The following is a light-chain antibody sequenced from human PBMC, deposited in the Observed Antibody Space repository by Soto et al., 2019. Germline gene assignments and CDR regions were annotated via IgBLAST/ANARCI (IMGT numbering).Light chain of an antibody. V-gene: IGLV1-40*01. J-gene: IGLJ1*01. CDR1: SSNIGAGFD. CDR2: GNS. Sequence: QSVLTQPPSVSGAPGQRVTISCTGSSSNIGAGFDVHWYQQLPGTAPKFLIYGNSNRPSGVPDRFSGSKSGTSASLAITWLQAEDEADYYCQSYDSSLSAYVFGAGTKLTVL. CDR3: QSYDSSLSAYV.